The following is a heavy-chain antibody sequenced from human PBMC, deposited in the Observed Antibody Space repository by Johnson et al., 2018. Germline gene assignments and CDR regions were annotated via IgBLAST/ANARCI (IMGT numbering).Heavy chain of an antibody. Sequence: QVQLVESGGGVVQPGRSLRLSCAASGFTFSSYGMHWVRQAPGKGLEWVAVIWYDGSNKYYADSVKGRFTISRDNSKNTLYLQMNSLRADDTAVYYCATELPYRVPISVHNEYFHHWGQGTLVTVSS. CDR3: ATELPYRVPISVHNEYFHH. CDR2: IWYDGSNK. D-gene: IGHD1-26*01. J-gene: IGHJ1*01. V-gene: IGHV3-33*01. CDR1: GFTFSSYG.